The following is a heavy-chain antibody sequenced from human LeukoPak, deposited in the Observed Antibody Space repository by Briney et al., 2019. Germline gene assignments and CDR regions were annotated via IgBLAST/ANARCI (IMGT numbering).Heavy chain of an antibody. CDR2: ISGDGGRT. CDR1: GFTFDDYA. CDR3: AKEWYYHGSGSYLRYEYYYGMDV. J-gene: IGHJ6*02. D-gene: IGHD3-10*01. V-gene: IGHV3-43*02. Sequence: PGGSLRLSCAASGFTFDDYAMHWVRQAPGQGLEWVSLISGDGGRTYYADSVKGRFTISRDNSKNSLYLQMNSLRTEDTALYYCAKEWYYHGSGSYLRYEYYYGMDVWGQGPRSPSP.